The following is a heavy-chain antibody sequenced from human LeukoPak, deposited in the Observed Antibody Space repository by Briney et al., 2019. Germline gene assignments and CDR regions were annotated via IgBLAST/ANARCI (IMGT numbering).Heavy chain of an antibody. CDR1: GGSISSGGYY. V-gene: IGHV4-30-2*01. J-gene: IGHJ6*04. CDR3: ALEDLGYCSSTSCRGGMDV. CDR2: IYHSGST. Sequence: SQTLSLTCTVSGGSISSGGYYWSWIRQPPGKGLEWIGYIYHSGSTYYNPSLKSRVTISVDRSKNQFSLKLSSVTAADTAVYYCALEDLGYCSSTSCRGGMDVWGKGTTVTVSS. D-gene: IGHD2-2*01.